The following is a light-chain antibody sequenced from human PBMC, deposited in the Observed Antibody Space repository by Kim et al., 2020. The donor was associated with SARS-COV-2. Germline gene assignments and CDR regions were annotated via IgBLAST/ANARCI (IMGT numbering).Light chain of an antibody. J-gene: IGLJ3*02. Sequence: GQSFIISCTRTSRDVVGYNFVSGYQQHPGKAPKLVIYEVSKRPSGFPDRFSGSKSGNTASLTVSGLQSEDEADYYCSSYAGDNHWVFGGGTQLTVL. V-gene: IGLV2-8*01. CDR3: SSYAGDNHWV. CDR1: SRDVVGYNF. CDR2: EVS.